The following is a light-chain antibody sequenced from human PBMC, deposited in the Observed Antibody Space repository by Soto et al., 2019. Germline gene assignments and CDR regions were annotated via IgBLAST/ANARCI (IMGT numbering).Light chain of an antibody. J-gene: IGKJ2*01. CDR2: GAS. CDR1: QSIRSSY. V-gene: IGKV3-20*01. Sequence: EIVLAQSPGTLSLSPGERATLSCRASQSIRSSYLAWYQQKPGQAPRLVIYGASSRATGIPDRFSGSESGTDFTLTISRLEPEDYAVYYCQQYGSSPWTFGQGTKLEIK. CDR3: QQYGSSPWT.